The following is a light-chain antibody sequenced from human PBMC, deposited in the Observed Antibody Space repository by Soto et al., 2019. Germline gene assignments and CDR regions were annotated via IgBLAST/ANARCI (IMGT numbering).Light chain of an antibody. CDR1: SSNIGAGYD. CDR3: QYYDSSLTGYV. CDR2: GNS. Sequence: QSVLTQPPSVSGAPGQRVTISCTGSSSNIGAGYDVHWYQRLPGTAPKLLIYGNSNRPSGVPDRFSGSKSGTSASLAITGLQAEDEADYYCQYYDSSLTGYVFGTGTKVTVL. V-gene: IGLV1-40*01. J-gene: IGLJ1*01.